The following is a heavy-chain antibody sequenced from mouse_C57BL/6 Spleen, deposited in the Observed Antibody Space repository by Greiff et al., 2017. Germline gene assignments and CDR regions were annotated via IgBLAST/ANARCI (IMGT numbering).Heavy chain of an antibody. CDR2: ISDGGSYT. CDR1: GFTFSSYA. CDR3: ARDLTGGCFDY. D-gene: IGHD4-1*01. V-gene: IGHV5-4*01. J-gene: IGHJ2*01. Sequence: EVKVEESGGGLVKPGGSLKLSCAASGFTFSSYALSWVRQTPEKRLEWVATISDGGSYTYYPDNVKGRFTISRDNAKNNLYLQMSHLKSEDTAMYYCARDLTGGCFDYWGQGTTLTVSS.